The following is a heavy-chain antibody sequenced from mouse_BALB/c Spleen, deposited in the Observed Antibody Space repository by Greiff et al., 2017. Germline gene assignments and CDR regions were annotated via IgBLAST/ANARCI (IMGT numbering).Heavy chain of an antibody. D-gene: IGHD1-1*02. J-gene: IGHJ2*01. CDR2: ISYDGSN. CDR1: GYSITSGYY. V-gene: IGHV3-6*02. Sequence: EVQLQQSGPGLVKPSQSLSLTCSVTGYSITSGYYWNWIRQFPGNKLEWMGYISYDGSNNYNPSLKNRISITRDTSKNQFFLKLNSVTTEDTATYYCARVVGRYFDYWGQGTTLTVSS. CDR3: ARVVGRYFDY.